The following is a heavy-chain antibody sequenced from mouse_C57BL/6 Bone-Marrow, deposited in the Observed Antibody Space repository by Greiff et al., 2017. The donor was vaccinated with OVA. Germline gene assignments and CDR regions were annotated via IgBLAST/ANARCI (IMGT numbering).Heavy chain of an antibody. J-gene: IGHJ2*01. CDR3: ARGSYGGYDG. V-gene: IGHV3-6*01. Sequence: ESGPGLVKPSQSLSLTCSVTGYSITSGYYWNWIRQFPGNKLEWMGYISYDGSNNYNPSLKNRISITRDTSKNQFFLKLNSVTTEDTATYYCARGSYGGYDGWGQGTTLTVSS. CDR2: ISYDGSN. CDR1: GYSITSGYY. D-gene: IGHD2-2*01.